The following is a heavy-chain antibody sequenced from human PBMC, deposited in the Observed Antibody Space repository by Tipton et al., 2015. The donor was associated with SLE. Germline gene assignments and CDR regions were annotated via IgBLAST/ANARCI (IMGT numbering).Heavy chain of an antibody. CDR3: ARGTSDEFPRGDGFDF. CDR1: GFTFKSYA. CDR2: ISASGNQK. D-gene: IGHD2-21*01. Sequence: RSLRLSCVGSGFTFKSYAIHWVRQAPGRGLEWLGLISASGNQKYYAGSVKGRISISRDNAEKTLFLQMSGLRVEDTAVYYCARGTSDEFPRGDGFDFWGQGTMVRVSS. J-gene: IGHJ3*01. V-gene: IGHV3-30*04.